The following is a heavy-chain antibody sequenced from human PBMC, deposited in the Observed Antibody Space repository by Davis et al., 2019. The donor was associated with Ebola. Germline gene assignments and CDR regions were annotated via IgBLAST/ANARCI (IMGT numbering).Heavy chain of an antibody. J-gene: IGHJ4*02. CDR3: AKDLGGH. V-gene: IGHV3-43*01. CDR2: ITWDGGST. Sequence: PGGSLRLSCAASGSRSDDYSMHWARQAPGKGLDCVSLITWDGGSTYYADSVRGRFTVSRDNSRNPLYLQMNSLRTEDTALYYCAKDLGGHWGQGTLVTVSS. CDR1: GSRSDDYS. D-gene: IGHD6-25*01.